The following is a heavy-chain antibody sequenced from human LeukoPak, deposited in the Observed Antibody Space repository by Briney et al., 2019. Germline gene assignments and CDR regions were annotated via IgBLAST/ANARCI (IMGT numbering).Heavy chain of an antibody. V-gene: IGHV4-39*07. J-gene: IGHJ5*02. D-gene: IGHD2-8*02. CDR1: GGSISSSSYY. CDR2: IYYSGST. CDR3: ARSGGVRVPYNWFDP. Sequence: PSETLSLTCTVSGGSISSSSYYWGWIRQPPGKGLEWIGNIYYSGSTYYNPSLKSRVTISVDTSKNQFSLKLSSVTAADTAVYYCARSGGVRVPYNWFDPWGQGTLVTVSS.